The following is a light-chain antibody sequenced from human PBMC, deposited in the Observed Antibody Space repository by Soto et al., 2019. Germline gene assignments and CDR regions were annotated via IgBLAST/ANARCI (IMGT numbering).Light chain of an antibody. CDR3: PQYDISPRT. J-gene: IGKJ1*01. V-gene: IGKV3-20*01. CDR1: PSLNSFY. Sequence: EIVLTQSPGTLSLSPGERATLSCRASPSLNSFYLAWYQQKPGQAPRLLIYGSSNRATGIPDRFSGSGSGTDFTLTISRLDPEDFAVYYCPQYDISPRTCGQGTKVEVK. CDR2: GSS.